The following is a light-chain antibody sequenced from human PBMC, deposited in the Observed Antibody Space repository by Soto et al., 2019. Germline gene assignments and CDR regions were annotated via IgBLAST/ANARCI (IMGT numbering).Light chain of an antibody. CDR2: GNS. Sequence: QSVLTQPPSVSGAPGQRVTISCTGGSSNIGAGYDVHWYRQFPGTAPKFLVYGNSNRPSGISDRFSASKSGSSASLAITGLQAEDEADYYCQSYDTSLRAWVFGGGTKVTVL. J-gene: IGLJ3*02. CDR1: SSNIGAGYD. CDR3: QSYDTSLRAWV. V-gene: IGLV1-40*01.